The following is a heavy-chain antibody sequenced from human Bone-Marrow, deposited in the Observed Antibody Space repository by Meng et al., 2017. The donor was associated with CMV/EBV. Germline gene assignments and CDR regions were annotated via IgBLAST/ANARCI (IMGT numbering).Heavy chain of an antibody. CDR3: ARAETVWSGYYTEYDFDD. V-gene: IGHV1-18*01. D-gene: IGHD3-3*01. Sequence: ASVKVSCKASGYTFTSYGISWVRQAPGQGLEWMGWISAYNGNTNYAQKLQGRVTMTTDTSTSTAYMELRSLRSDDTAVYYCARAETVWSGYYTEYDFDDWGQGTLVTVSS. CDR1: GYTFTSYG. CDR2: ISAYNGNT. J-gene: IGHJ4*02.